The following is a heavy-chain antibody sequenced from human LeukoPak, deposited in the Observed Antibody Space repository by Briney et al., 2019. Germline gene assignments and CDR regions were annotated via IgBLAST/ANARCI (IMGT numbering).Heavy chain of an antibody. CDR1: AGSISSSY. J-gene: IGHJ4*02. D-gene: IGHD6-13*01. CDR2: IYYSGST. CDR3: AREAVRSSSWPYFDY. V-gene: IGHV4-59*01. Sequence: PSETLSHICTVSAGSISSSYWIWIRQPLPEELVWCGYIYYSGSTNYNPSLKSRVTISVDTSKNQVSLKLSSVTAADTAVYYCAREAVRSSSWPYFDYWGQGTLVTVSS.